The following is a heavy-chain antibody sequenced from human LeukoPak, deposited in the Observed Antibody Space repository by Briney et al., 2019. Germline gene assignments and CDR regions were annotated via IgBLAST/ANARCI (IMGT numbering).Heavy chain of an antibody. V-gene: IGHV3-23*01. CDR2: TSSSDAGT. CDR1: GFTLSTYA. J-gene: IGHJ4*02. CDR3: AKAPVTSCRGAYCYPFDS. D-gene: IGHD2-21*01. Sequence: PGGSLRLSCAASGFTLSTYAMSWVRQTSGKGLEWVAATSSSDAGTYHADSVGGRFTISRDNSKNTLYLQMNSLRAEDAAVYFCAKAPVTSCRGAYCYPFDSWGQGTLVTVSS.